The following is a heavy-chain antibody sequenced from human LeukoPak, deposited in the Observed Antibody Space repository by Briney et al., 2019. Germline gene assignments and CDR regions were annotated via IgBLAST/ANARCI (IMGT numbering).Heavy chain of an antibody. CDR1: GFTFSSYV. J-gene: IGHJ6*03. CDR2: IGSSDGGT. D-gene: IGHD3-16*02. CDR3: AKDYRHGDYYHYMDV. Sequence: GGSLRLSCASSGFTFSSYVMTWVRQAPGKGLEWVSAIGSSDGGTYHADSVKGRFTISRDNSNNMLYLQMNSLRAEDTAVYFCAKDYRHGDYYHYMDVWGKGTTVTVSS. V-gene: IGHV3-23*01.